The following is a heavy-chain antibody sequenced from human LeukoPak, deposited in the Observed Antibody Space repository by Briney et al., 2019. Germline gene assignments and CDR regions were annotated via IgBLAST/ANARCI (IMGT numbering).Heavy chain of an antibody. Sequence: ASVKVSCKASGYTFTGYYMHWVRQAPGQGLEWMGWINPNSGGTNYAQKFQGRVTMTRDTSISTAYMELSSLRSEDTAVYYCASAPSWELPEVGFDPWGQGTRVTVSS. CDR2: INPNSGGT. CDR1: GYTFTGYY. V-gene: IGHV1-2*02. J-gene: IGHJ5*02. CDR3: ASAPSWELPEVGFDP. D-gene: IGHD1-26*01.